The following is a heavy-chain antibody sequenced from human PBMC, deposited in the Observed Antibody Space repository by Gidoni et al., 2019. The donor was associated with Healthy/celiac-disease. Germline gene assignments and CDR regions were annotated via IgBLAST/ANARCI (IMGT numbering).Heavy chain of an antibody. CDR2: ISAYNGNT. V-gene: IGHV1-18*01. J-gene: IGHJ4*02. CDR3: ARRALNRFGENYDY. D-gene: IGHD3-10*01. CDR1: GYTFTSYG. Sequence: QVQLVQSGAEVKKPGASVTVSCKSSGYTFTSYGISGVRQAPGQGLEWMGWISAYNGNTNSAQKLQGRVTMTTDTSTSTAYMEMRSLRSDDTAVYYCARRALNRFGENYDYWGQGTLVTVSS.